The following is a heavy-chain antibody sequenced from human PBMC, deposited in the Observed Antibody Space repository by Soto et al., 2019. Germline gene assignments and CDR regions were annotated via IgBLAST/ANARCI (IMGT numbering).Heavy chain of an antibody. Sequence: QITLKESGPTLVKPTQTLTLTCTFSGFSLSTSGVGVGWIRQPPGKALEWLALIYWDDDKRYSPSLKSSLTTSKAPTKNQVVLTMTNTDPVDTATYYCAPVVAGRGLGWFDPWGQGTMVTVSS. V-gene: IGHV2-5*02. J-gene: IGHJ5*02. CDR1: GFSLSTSGVG. CDR2: IYWDDDK. CDR3: APVVAGRGLGWFDP. D-gene: IGHD3-10*01.